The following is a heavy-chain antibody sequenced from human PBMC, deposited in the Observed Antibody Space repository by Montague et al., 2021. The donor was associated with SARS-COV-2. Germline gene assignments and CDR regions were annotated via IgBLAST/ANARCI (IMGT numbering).Heavy chain of an antibody. D-gene: IGHD5-18*01. CDR2: IYYSGST. V-gene: IGHV4-59*01. CDR3: ASSSGYSYGYYFDY. CDR1: GGSISSYY. J-gene: IGHJ4*02. Sequence: SETLSLTCTVSGGSISSYYWSWIRQPPGKGLEWIGYIYYSGSTNYNPSLESRVTISVDTSKNQFSLKLSSVTAADTAVYYCASSSGYSYGYYFDYWGQGTLVTVSS.